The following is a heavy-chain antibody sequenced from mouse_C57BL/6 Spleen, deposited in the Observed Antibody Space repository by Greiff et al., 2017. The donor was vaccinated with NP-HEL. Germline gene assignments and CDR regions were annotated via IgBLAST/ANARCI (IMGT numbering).Heavy chain of an antibody. CDR3: ARRTTDWYFDV. V-gene: IGHV1-64*01. D-gene: IGHD3-1*01. Sequence: VQLQQPGAELVKPGASVKLSCKASGYTFTSYWMHWVKQRPGQGLEWIGMIHPNSGSTNYNEKFKNKATLTVDKSSSTAYMQLSSLTSEDSAVYYCARRTTDWYFDVWGTGTTVTVSS. CDR1: GYTFTSYW. J-gene: IGHJ1*03. CDR2: IHPNSGST.